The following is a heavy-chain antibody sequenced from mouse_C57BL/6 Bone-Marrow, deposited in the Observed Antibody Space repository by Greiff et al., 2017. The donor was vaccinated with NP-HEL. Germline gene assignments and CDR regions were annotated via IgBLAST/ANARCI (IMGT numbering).Heavy chain of an antibody. CDR1: GYTFTSYG. CDR3: ASYYGSPYFDV. J-gene: IGHJ1*03. Sequence: QVQLQQSGAELARPGASVKLSCKASGYTFTSYGISWVKQRTGQGLEWIGEIYPRSGNTYYNEKFKGKATLTADKSSSTAYMELRSLTSEDSAVYFCASYYGSPYFDVWGTGTTVTVSS. CDR2: IYPRSGNT. D-gene: IGHD1-1*01. V-gene: IGHV1-81*01.